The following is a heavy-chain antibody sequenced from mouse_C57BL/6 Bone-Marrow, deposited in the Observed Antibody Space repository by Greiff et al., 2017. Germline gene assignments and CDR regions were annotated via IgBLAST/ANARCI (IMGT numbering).Heavy chain of an antibody. D-gene: IGHD1-1*01. V-gene: IGHV14-3*01. CDR2: IDPANGNT. CDR3: ARDYGSSYGDWYFDV. CDR1: GFNIKNTY. J-gene: IGHJ1*03. Sequence: VQLQQSVAELVRPGASVKLSCTASGFNIKNTYMHWVKQRPEQGLEWIGRIDPANGNTKYAPKFQGKATITADTSSNTAYLQLSRLTSEDTAIYYCARDYGSSYGDWYFDVWGTGTTVTVSS.